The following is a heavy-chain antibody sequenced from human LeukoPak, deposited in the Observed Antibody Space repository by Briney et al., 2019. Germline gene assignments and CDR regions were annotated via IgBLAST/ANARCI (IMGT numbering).Heavy chain of an antibody. CDR2: INHSGST. CDR1: GGSFSGYY. V-gene: IGHV4-34*01. CDR3: ARQVVVITTSAFDI. J-gene: IGHJ3*02. Sequence: SETLSLTCAVYGGSFSGYYWSWIRQPPGKGLEWIEEINHSGSTNYNPSLKSRVTISVDTSKNQFSLKLSSVTAADTAVYYCARQVVVITTSAFDIWGQGTMVTVSS. D-gene: IGHD3-22*01.